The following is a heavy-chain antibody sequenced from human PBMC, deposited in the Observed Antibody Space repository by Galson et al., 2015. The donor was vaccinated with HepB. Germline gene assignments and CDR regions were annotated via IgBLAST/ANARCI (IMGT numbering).Heavy chain of an antibody. D-gene: IGHD3-3*01. CDR2: ISGSGGSK. CDR1: GFTFSSYA. Sequence: SLRLSCAASGFTFSSYAMSWFRRAPGKGLEWVSAISGSGGSKYYADSVKGRFTISRDNSKNTLYLQMNSLRAEDTAVYYCAKEGGFGFLDPPGYWGQGTLVTVSS. CDR3: AKEGGFGFLDPPGY. J-gene: IGHJ4*02. V-gene: IGHV3-23*01.